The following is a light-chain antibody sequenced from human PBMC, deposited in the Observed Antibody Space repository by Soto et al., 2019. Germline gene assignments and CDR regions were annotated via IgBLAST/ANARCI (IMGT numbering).Light chain of an antibody. CDR1: QSIGAN. J-gene: IGKJ1*01. V-gene: IGKV3-15*01. CDR3: QQYNNWPLT. Sequence: ETVMMQSPVTLSVSPGERATLSCRASQSIGANLAWYQHKPGQAPRLLIYRASSRATGIPARFSGSGSGTEFTLTISSLQSEDFAVYFCQQYNNWPLTFGQGTKVDIK. CDR2: RAS.